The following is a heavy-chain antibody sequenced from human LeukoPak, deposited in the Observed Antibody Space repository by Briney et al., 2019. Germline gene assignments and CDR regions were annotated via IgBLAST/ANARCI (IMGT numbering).Heavy chain of an antibody. V-gene: IGHV1-2*02. D-gene: IGHD6-13*01. CDR3: ARAQSLTAPAGTFANS. Sequence: ASVKVSCNASGYTFTAYFLHWVRRAPGQGFEWMGWINPNSGGTYYTQTFQGRVTMTRDTSISTAYMELSSLRSDDTAVYYCARAQSLTAPAGTFANSWGQGTLVTVSS. CDR2: INPNSGGT. J-gene: IGHJ4*02. CDR1: GYTFTAYF.